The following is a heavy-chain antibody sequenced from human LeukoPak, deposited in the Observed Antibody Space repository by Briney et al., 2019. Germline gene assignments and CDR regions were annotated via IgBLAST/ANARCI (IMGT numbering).Heavy chain of an antibody. V-gene: IGHV1-3*01. J-gene: IGHJ4*02. CDR3: ARRGHDTAMAMGY. CDR2: INAGNGNT. CDR1: GYTFTSYA. D-gene: IGHD5-18*01. Sequence: ASVKVSCKASGYTFTSYAMHWVRQAPGQRLEWMGWINAGNGNTKYSQKFQGRVTITRDTSASTAYMGLSSLRSEDTAVYYCARRGHDTAMAMGYWGQGTLVTVSS.